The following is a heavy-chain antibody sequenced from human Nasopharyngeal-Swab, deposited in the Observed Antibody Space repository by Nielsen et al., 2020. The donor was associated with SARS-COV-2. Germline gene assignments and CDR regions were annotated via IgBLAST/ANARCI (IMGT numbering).Heavy chain of an antibody. D-gene: IGHD6-13*01. CDR3: VRSSSWYYFDY. V-gene: IGHV4-39*01. CDR2: IYHNGNT. Sequence: SETLSLTCTVSGDSIAYSTFYWGWIRQPPGKGLEWIGNIYHNGNTYQNPSLKSRLTISVDKSKNQFSLQLSSVTAADTAVYYCVRSSSWYYFDYWAQGTQVTVSS. J-gene: IGHJ4*02. CDR1: GDSIAYSTFY.